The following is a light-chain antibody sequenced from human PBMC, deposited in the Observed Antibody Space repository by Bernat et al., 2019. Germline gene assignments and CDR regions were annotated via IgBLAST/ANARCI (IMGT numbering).Light chain of an antibody. CDR1: QSALYSSNNKNY. CDR2: WAS. CDR3: QQYYSTVFT. V-gene: IGKV4-1*01. J-gene: IGKJ3*01. Sequence: DIVMTQSPDSLAVSLGERATINCKSSQSALYSSNNKNYLAWYQQKPGQPPKLLIYWASTRESGVPDRFSGSGSGTDFTLTISSLQAEDVAVYYCQQYYSTVFTFGPGTKVDIK.